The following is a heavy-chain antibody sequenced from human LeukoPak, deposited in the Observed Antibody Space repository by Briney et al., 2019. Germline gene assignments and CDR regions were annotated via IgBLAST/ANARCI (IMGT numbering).Heavy chain of an antibody. V-gene: IGHV4-39*07. D-gene: IGHD4-23*01. CDR3: ARRDDYGGLDF. Sequence: SETLSLTCTVSGGSISSSSYYWGWIRQPPGKGLEWIGSIYYSGSTYYNPSLKSRVTISVDTSKNQFSLKLSSVTAADTAVYYCARRDDYGGLDFWGQGTLVTVSS. CDR1: GGSISSSSYY. CDR2: IYYSGST. J-gene: IGHJ4*02.